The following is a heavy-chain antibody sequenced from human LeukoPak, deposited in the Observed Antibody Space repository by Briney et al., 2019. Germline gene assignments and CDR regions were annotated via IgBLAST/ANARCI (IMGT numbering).Heavy chain of an antibody. CDR2: IRYDGSNK. CDR1: GFTFSSYG. D-gene: IGHD3-10*01. CDR3: ARGSYGSGSYYIANWFDP. J-gene: IGHJ5*02. Sequence: GGSLRLSCAASGFTFSSYGMHWVRQAPGKGLEWVAFIRYDGSNKYYADSVKGRFTISRDNAKNSLYLQMNSLRAEDTAVYYCARGSYGSGSYYIANWFDPWGQGTLVTVSS. V-gene: IGHV3-30*02.